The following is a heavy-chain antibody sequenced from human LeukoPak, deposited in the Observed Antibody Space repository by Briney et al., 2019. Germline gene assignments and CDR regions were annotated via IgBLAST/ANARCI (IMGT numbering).Heavy chain of an antibody. D-gene: IGHD1-14*01. Sequence: TLSLTCTVSGASINSDNYWSWIRQPAGKGLEWIGRIYTTGSTNYNPSLNSRVSISVDTSKNQFSLKLSSVTAADTAVYYCANGTNWFDPWGQGTLVTVSS. CDR2: IYTTGST. CDR1: GASINSDNY. V-gene: IGHV4-61*02. J-gene: IGHJ5*02. CDR3: ANGTNWFDP.